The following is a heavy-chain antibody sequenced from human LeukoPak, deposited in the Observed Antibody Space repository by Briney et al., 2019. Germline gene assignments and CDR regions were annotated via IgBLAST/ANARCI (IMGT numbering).Heavy chain of an antibody. D-gene: IGHD1-26*01. CDR1: GFTFSSYW. CDR2: IKQDGSEK. V-gene: IGHV3-7*01. Sequence: GGSLRLSCAASGFTFSSYWMSWVRQAPGKGLEWVANIKQDGSEKYYVDSVKGRFTISRDNSKNTLYLQMNSLRAEDTAAYYCAKVSRGATTGFDYWGQGTLVTVSS. J-gene: IGHJ4*02. CDR3: AKVSRGATTGFDY.